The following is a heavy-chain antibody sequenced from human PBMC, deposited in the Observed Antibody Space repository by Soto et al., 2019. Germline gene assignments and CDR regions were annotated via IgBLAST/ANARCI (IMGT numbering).Heavy chain of an antibody. CDR3: AARYSNGWKLNDY. CDR1: GYTFTSYD. J-gene: IGHJ4*02. V-gene: IGHV1-8*01. CDR2: MNPNSGKT. D-gene: IGHD5-18*01. Sequence: SSVKVSCKASGYTFTSYDINWLRQATGQGLEWMGWMNPNSGKTGYAQKFQGRVTITTNTSISTAYMELSSLRSEDTAVYYCAARYSNGWKLNDYWGQGTLVTVSS.